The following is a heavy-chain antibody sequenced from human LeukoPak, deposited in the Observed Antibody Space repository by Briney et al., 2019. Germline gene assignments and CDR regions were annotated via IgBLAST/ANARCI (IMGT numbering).Heavy chain of an antibody. D-gene: IGHD1-26*01. CDR2: IWYEGSNK. Sequence: GGSLRLSCAASGFTFSSYGMHWVRQAPGKGLEGVAVIWYEGSNKYYADSGKGRFTISRDNSKTTLYLQMNSLRAEDTAVYYCARARGGSYGRDAFDIWGQGTMVTVSS. CDR3: ARARGGSYGRDAFDI. CDR1: GFTFSSYG. V-gene: IGHV3-33*01. J-gene: IGHJ3*02.